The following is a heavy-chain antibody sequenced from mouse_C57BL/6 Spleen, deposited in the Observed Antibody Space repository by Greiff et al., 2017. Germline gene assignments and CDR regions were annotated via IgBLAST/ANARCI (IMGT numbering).Heavy chain of an antibody. D-gene: IGHD2-4*01. CDR3: ARSHYDYDEGAY. CDR2: INPNNGGT. CDR1: GYTFTDYY. J-gene: IGHJ3*01. V-gene: IGHV1-26*01. Sequence: VQLQQSGPELVKPGASVKISCKASGYTFTDYYMNWVKQSHGKSLEWIGDINPNNGGTSYNQKFKGKATLTVDKSSSTAYMELRILTSEDSAVYYCARSHYDYDEGAYWGQGTLVTVSA.